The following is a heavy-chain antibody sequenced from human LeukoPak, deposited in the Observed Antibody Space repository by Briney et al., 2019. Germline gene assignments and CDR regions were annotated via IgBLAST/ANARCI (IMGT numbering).Heavy chain of an antibody. V-gene: IGHV4-34*01. J-gene: IGHJ4*02. CDR1: GGSFSGYY. CDR3: ARGLCSGGSCYPRIAFDI. D-gene: IGHD2-15*01. Sequence: PSETLSLTCAVYGGSFSGYYWSWIRQPPGKGLEWIGEINHSGSTNYNPSLKSRVTISVDTSKNQFSLKLSSVTAADTAVYYCARGLCSGGSCYPRIAFDIWGQGTLVTVST. CDR2: INHSGST.